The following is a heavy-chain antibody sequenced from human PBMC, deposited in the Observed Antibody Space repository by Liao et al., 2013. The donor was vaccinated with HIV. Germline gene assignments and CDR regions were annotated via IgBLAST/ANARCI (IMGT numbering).Heavy chain of an antibody. CDR3: ARGTYDFAIDY. Sequence: QVQLQESGPGLVKPSETLSLACTVSGGSISTSYWSWIRQPAGKGLEWIGRIYASGSTKYNPSLKSRVTMSVDTSKNQFSLKLTSVTAADTAVYYCARGTYDFAIDYWGQGTLVSVSS. J-gene: IGHJ4*02. V-gene: IGHV4-4*07. D-gene: IGHD5-12*01. CDR1: GGSISTSY. CDR2: IYASGST.